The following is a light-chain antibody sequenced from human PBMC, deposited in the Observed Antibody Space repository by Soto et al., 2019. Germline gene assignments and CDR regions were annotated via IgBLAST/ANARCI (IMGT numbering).Light chain of an antibody. J-gene: IGLJ1*01. CDR2: DVS. CDR3: SSYTSSSTFYV. Sequence: QSVLTQPASVSGSPGQSITISCTGTSSDVGGYNYVSWYQEHPGKAPKLMIYDVSNRPSGVSNRFSGSKSGNTASLTISGLQAEEEVDYYCSSYTSSSTFYVFGRGTKVTVL. CDR1: SSDVGGYNY. V-gene: IGLV2-14*01.